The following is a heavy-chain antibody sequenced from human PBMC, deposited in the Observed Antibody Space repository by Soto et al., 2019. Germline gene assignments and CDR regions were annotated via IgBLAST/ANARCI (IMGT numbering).Heavy chain of an antibody. CDR1: GDTFSFYT. CDR3: ATNYGSGSSHFDH. CDR2: FIPMVRMS. V-gene: IGHV1-69*02. D-gene: IGHD3-10*01. Sequence: QVQLVQSGAEVKKPGSTVKVSCTTSGDTFSFYTINWVRQAPGQGLEWMGRFIPMVRMSDYAQKFQGRVTISADKSTNTAYMVLSRLRSDDTAMYFCATNYGSGSSHFDHWGQGTLVTVSS. J-gene: IGHJ4*02.